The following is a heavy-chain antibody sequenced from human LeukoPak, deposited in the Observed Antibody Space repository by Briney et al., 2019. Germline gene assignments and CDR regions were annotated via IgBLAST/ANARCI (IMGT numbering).Heavy chain of an antibody. CDR2: MNPNSGNT. J-gene: IGHJ4*02. V-gene: IGHV1-8*01. CDR3: AGGSYMGGYGSGTAPDY. Sequence: ASVKVSCKASGYTFTSYDINWVRQATGQGLEWMGWMNPNSGNTGYAQKFQGRVTMTRNTSISTAYMELSSLRSEDTAVYYCAGGSYMGGYGSGTAPDYWGQGTLVTVSS. CDR1: GYTFTSYD. D-gene: IGHD3-10*01.